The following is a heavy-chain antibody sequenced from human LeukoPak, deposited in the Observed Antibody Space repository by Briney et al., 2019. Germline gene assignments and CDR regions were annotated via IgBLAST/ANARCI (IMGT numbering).Heavy chain of an antibody. V-gene: IGHV4-39*01. J-gene: IGHJ4*02. CDR3: ASPREDY. D-gene: IGHD1-26*01. Sequence: PSETLSLTCTVSGGSISSPRYYWGWIRQPPGKGLEWIGSIYYTGSTYYNPSLKSRVTISVYTSKNQFSLKLSSVTAADTAVYYCASPREDYWGQGTLVTVSS. CDR2: IYYTGST. CDR1: GGSISSPRYY.